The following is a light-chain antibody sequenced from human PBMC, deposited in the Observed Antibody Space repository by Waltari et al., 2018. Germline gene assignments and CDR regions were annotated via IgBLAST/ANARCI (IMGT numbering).Light chain of an antibody. CDR3: PPRCRWTPHT. J-gene: IGKJ2*01. Sequence: EIVLTQSPATLSLSPGETATLSCRASQSVGTYLAWYQQKPGQAPRLLIYEASNRATGNPDRFRGSWSGTDFTLTLRSLEPEDFALYYRPPRCRWTPHTFGQGARLEIK. CDR2: EAS. V-gene: IGKV3-11*01. CDR1: QSVGTY.